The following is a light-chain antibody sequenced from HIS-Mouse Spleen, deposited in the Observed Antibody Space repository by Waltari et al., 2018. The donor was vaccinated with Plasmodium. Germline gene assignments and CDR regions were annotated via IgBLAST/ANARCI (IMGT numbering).Light chain of an antibody. CDR3: QQYGSSPYT. J-gene: IGKJ2*01. V-gene: IGKV3-20*01. CDR1: QSVSSSY. CDR2: GAS. Sequence: EIVLTQSPGTLSLSPGERATPSCRASQSVSSSYLAWYKEKPGQAPRLLIYGASSSATGIPDRFSGSGSETDFTLTISRLEPEDFAVYYCQQYGSSPYTFGQGTKLEIK.